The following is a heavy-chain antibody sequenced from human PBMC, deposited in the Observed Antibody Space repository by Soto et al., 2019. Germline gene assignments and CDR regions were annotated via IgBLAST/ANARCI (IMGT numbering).Heavy chain of an antibody. D-gene: IGHD3-16*01. CDR3: AGDGVRNGAYNGWLDP. J-gene: IGHJ5*02. CDR1: GFSFSSYW. Sequence: GVLRLSCAASGFSFSSYWMTWVRQAPGKGLEWVANIKEDGREKYYVASVKGRFTISRDNDKSLLYLQMDSLTPDDTAVYYCAGDGVRNGAYNGWLDPWGQGTLVTVSS. CDR2: IKEDGREK. V-gene: IGHV3-7*03.